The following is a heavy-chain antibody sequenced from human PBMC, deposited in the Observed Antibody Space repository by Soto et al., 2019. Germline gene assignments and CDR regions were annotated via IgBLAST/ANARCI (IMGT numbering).Heavy chain of an antibody. CDR3: AIFIAVAGIFDY. CDR1: GYTYTSYY. J-gene: IGHJ4*02. D-gene: IGHD6-19*01. V-gene: IGHV1-46*01. CDR2: INPSGGST. Sequence: APVKLDCKTAGYTYTSYYMHWVRLAPGQGLEWMGIINPSGGSTSYAQKFQGRVTMTRDTSTSTVYMELSSLRSEDTAVYYCAIFIAVAGIFDYWGQGTLVTVSS.